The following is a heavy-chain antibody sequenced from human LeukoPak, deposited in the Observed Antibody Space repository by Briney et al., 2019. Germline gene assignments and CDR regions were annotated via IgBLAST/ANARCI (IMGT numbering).Heavy chain of an antibody. D-gene: IGHD2-2*02. V-gene: IGHV3-23*01. CDR2: IAGSDAGT. CDR1: GFTFSTYA. J-gene: IGHJ3*02. CDR3: AKDLSQIYGGFDAFDI. Sequence: GGSLRLSCAASGFTFSTYAMSWVRQTPGKGLEWVSSIAGSDAGTYFADSVKGRFAISRDNSKNTLFLQMNSLRAEDTAVYYCAKDLSQIYGGFDAFDIWGQGTMVTVSS.